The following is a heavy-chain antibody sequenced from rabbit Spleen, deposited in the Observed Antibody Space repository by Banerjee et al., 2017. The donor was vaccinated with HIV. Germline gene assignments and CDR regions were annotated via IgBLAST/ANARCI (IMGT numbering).Heavy chain of an antibody. Sequence: HLEESAGGLVQPGGSLKLSCKASGFTLSSYYMNWVRQAPGKGLEWIGYIDPVFGITYYANWVNGRFSISRENAQNTVFLQMTSLTAADTATYFCARDGACGSYFALWGPGTLVTVS. CDR1: GFTLSSYY. CDR2: IDPVFGIT. V-gene: IGHV1S7*01. D-gene: IGHD8-1*01. CDR3: ARDGACGSYFAL. J-gene: IGHJ4*01.